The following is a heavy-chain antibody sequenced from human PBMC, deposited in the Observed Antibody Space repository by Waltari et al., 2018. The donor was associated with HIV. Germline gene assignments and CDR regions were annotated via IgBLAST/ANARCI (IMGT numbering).Heavy chain of an antibody. CDR2: IGPSGDTT. Sequence: QVQLVQSGAEVKKPGASVKVSCKAAGDTFSNYYMNSVRQAPGQGLGWMGIIGPSGDTTNYAQGFQGRVTMTRDTSTSTVYMALSSLRSEDTAIYYCARGVPVDTTMGKYYYYAMDVWGQGTTVTVSS. J-gene: IGHJ6*02. CDR1: GDTFSNYY. CDR3: ARGVPVDTTMGKYYYYAMDV. D-gene: IGHD5-18*01. V-gene: IGHV1-46*01.